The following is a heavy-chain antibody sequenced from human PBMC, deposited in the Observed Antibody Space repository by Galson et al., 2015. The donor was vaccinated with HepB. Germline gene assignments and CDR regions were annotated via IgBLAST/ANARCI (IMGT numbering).Heavy chain of an antibody. D-gene: IGHD3-22*01. CDR3: TRGNYYNDSSGLGAFDM. V-gene: IGHV1-46*04. CDR1: GYTFTSHY. J-gene: IGHJ3*02. CDR2: INPSGGST. Sequence: SVKVSCKASGYTFTSHYMHWVRQAPGQGLEWMGIINPSGGSTAYAEKLQGRVTVTRDTSTSTAYMELSSLRSEDTAIYYCTRGNYYNDSSGLGAFDMWGQGTMVTVSS.